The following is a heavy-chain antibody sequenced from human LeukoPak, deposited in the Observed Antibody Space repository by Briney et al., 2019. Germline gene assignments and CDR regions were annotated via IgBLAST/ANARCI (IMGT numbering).Heavy chain of an antibody. CDR1: GYTFTSYG. Sequence: ASVKVSCKASGYTFTSYGISWVRQAPGQGLEWMGWISAYNGNTNYAQKLQGRVTMTTDTSTSTDYMELSSLRSEDTAMYFCARQRGSYSFDYWGQGTLVAVSS. CDR2: ISAYNGNT. CDR3: ARQRGSYSFDY. J-gene: IGHJ4*02. V-gene: IGHV1-18*01. D-gene: IGHD1-26*01.